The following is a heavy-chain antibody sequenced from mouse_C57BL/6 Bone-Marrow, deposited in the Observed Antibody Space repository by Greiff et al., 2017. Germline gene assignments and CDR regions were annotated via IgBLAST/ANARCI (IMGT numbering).Heavy chain of an antibody. J-gene: IGHJ2*01. Sequence: VKLMESGAELARPGASVKLSCKASGYTFTSYGISWVKQRTGQGLEWIGEIYPRSGNTYYNEKFKGKATLTADKSSSTAYMELRSLTSEDSAVYFCARSRQLRLIYFDYWGQGTTLTVSS. CDR3: ARSRQLRLIYFDY. D-gene: IGHD3-2*02. V-gene: IGHV1-81*01. CDR1: GYTFTSYG. CDR2: IYPRSGNT.